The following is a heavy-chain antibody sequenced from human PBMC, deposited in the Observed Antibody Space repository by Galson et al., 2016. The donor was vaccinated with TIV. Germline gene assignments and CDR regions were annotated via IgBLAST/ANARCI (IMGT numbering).Heavy chain of an antibody. CDR2: INPIFGTA. V-gene: IGHV1-69*06. J-gene: IGHJ4*02. CDR3: ARGRGYSLGSGSSYFDY. Sequence: SVKVSCKASGGIFSNFVISWVRQAPGQGLEWMGSINPIFGTANYAQKFQGRVTITADTSTSTFYMDLRSLRSEDTAIYYCARGRGYSLGSGSSYFDYWGQGSLVTVSS. CDR1: GGIFSNFV. D-gene: IGHD3-10*01.